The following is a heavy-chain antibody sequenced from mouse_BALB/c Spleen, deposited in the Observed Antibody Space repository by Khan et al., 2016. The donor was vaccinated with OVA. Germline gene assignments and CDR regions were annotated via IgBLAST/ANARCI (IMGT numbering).Heavy chain of an antibody. CDR3: ARDLNDDHYWYFDV. CDR2: IRNKANGYTT. V-gene: IGHV7-3*02. J-gene: IGHJ1*01. D-gene: IGHD2-3*01. Sequence: EVELVESGGGLVQPGGSLRLSCTTSGFTFTDYYMSWVRQPPGKALEWLGFIRNKANGYTTEYSASVKGRFTISRDNSQSILYLQMNTLRAEDSATYYCARDLNDDHYWYFDVWGAGTTVTVSS. CDR1: GFTFTDYY.